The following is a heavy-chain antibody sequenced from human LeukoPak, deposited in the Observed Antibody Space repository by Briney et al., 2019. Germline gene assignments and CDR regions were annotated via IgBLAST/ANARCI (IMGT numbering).Heavy chain of an antibody. J-gene: IGHJ6*03. CDR3: ASAGHGSGSYYYYCYMDV. CDR2: IIPIFGTA. CDR1: GGTFSSYA. V-gene: IGHV1-69*13. D-gene: IGHD3-10*01. Sequence: GASVKVSCKASGGTFSSYAISWVLQAPGQGLEWMGGIIPIFGTANYAQKFQGRVTITSDESTSTAYMELSSLRSEDTAVYYCASAGHGSGSYYYYCYMDVWGKGTTVTVSS.